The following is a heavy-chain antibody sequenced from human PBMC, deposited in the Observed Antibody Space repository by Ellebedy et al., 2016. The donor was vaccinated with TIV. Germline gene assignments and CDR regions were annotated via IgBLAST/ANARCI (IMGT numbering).Heavy chain of an antibody. Sequence: GGSLRLSCAASGFTFSSYSIDWVRQAPGKGLEWVADIKQDGSEKYYGDSVKGRFTISRDNAKNSLYLQMNSLRAEDTAVYYCARDDGDDYWGQGTLVTVSS. CDR2: IKQDGSEK. V-gene: IGHV3-7*01. D-gene: IGHD3-10*01. CDR3: ARDDGDDY. CDR1: GFTFSSYS. J-gene: IGHJ4*02.